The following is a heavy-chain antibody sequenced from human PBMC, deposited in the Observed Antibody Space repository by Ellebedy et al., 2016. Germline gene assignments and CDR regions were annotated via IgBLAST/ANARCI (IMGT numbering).Heavy chain of an antibody. D-gene: IGHD4-17*01. CDR2: IYWDDDK. J-gene: IGHJ4*02. CDR3: AHSPLSTVTTPERLSFFDY. Sequence: SGPTLVXPTQTLTLTCTFSGFSLSTSGVGVGWIRQPPGKALEWLALIYWDDDKRYSPSLKSRLTITKDTSKNQVVLTMTNMDPVDTATYYCAHSPLSTVTTPERLSFFDYWGQGTLVTVSS. CDR1: GFSLSTSGVG. V-gene: IGHV2-5*02.